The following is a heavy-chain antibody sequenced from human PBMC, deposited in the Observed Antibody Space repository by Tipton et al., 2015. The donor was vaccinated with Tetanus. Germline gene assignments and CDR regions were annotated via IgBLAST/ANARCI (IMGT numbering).Heavy chain of an antibody. Sequence: GLVKPSETLSLTCTVSGGSISSYYWSWIRQPPGKGLEWIGYIYYSGRTNYNPSLKSRVTISVDTSKNQFSLKLSSVTAADTAAYYGARGQLLSRDWFDPWGQGTLVTVSS. CDR2: IYYSGRT. CDR1: GGSISSYY. V-gene: IGHV4-59*01. D-gene: IGHD2-2*01. J-gene: IGHJ5*02. CDR3: ARGQLLSRDWFDP.